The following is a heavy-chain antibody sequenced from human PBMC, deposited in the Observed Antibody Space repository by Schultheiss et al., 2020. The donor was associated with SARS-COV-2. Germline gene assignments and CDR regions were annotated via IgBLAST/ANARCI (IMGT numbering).Heavy chain of an antibody. Sequence: GGSLRLSCAASGFTFSSYWMSWVRQAPGKGLEWVANIKQDGSEKYYVDSVKGRFTISRDNSKNTLYLQMNSLRAEDTAVYYCAREDFWSGYYTDAFDIWGQGTMVTVSS. CDR1: GFTFSSYW. V-gene: IGHV3-7*03. D-gene: IGHD3-3*01. J-gene: IGHJ3*02. CDR3: AREDFWSGYYTDAFDI. CDR2: IKQDGSEK.